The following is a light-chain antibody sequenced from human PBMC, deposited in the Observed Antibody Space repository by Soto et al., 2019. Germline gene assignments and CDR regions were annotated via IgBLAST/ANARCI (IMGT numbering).Light chain of an antibody. V-gene: IGKV1-9*01. Sequence: IQFTQSPSSLSASVGDRVTITCRASQGISSYLAWYQQKPGKAPKLLIYAASTLQSGVPSRFSGSGSGTDFTLTISSLQPEDFATYYCQQLNSYPRFGQGTRLEIK. CDR1: QGISSY. CDR2: AAS. CDR3: QQLNSYPR. J-gene: IGKJ5*01.